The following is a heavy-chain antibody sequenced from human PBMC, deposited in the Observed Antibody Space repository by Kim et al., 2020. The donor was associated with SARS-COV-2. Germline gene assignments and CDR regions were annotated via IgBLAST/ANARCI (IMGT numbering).Heavy chain of an antibody. Sequence: GGSLRLSCAASGFTFSSYGMHWVRQAPGKGLEWVAVISYDGSNKYYADSVKGRFTISRDNSKNTLYLQMNSLRAEDTAVYYCAKDMGYASGSGSYYNELSYYYGMDVWGQGTTVTVSS. CDR1: GFTFSSYG. D-gene: IGHD3-10*01. CDR2: ISYDGSNK. V-gene: IGHV3-30*18. CDR3: AKDMGYASGSGSYYNELSYYYGMDV. J-gene: IGHJ6*02.